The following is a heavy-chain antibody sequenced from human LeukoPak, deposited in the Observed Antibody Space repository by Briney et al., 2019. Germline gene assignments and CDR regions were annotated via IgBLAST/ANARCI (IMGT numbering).Heavy chain of an antibody. CDR3: AKSKSSGYHLDC. D-gene: IGHD6-19*01. CDR2: IGASGVDT. J-gene: IGHJ4*02. CDR1: GFTFSVYG. V-gene: IGHV3-23*01. Sequence: GGSLRLSCAASGFTFSVYGMTWVRQAPGKGLEWVSAIGASGVDTVYADSVKGRFSISRDSSKNTLYLQMNSLRAEDTAVYYRAKSKSSGYHLDCWGQGTLVTVSS.